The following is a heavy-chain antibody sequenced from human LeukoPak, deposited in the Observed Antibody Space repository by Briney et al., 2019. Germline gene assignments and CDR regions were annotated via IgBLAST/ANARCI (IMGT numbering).Heavy chain of an antibody. CDR3: ARDSGSGNNDY. CDR2: INAGNGNT. CDR1: GYTFTSYA. J-gene: IGHJ4*02. V-gene: IGHV1-3*01. Sequence: ASVKVSCKASGYTFTSYAMHWVRQAPGQRLEWMGWINAGNGNTKYSQKFQGRVTFISNTSATTAFTELSSLRSEDAAVYYCARDSGSGNNDYWGQGTLVAVSS. D-gene: IGHD1-26*01.